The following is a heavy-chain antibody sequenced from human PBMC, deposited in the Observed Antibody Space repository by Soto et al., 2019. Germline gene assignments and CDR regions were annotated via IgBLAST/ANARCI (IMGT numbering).Heavy chain of an antibody. CDR3: AKNVRDQMLCAMDV. D-gene: IGHD3-16*01. J-gene: IGHJ6*04. V-gene: IGHV3-23*01. Sequence: GGSLRLSCAASGFSFTNSAMNWVRQAPGKGLEWVSVITGSGDSTYYTVSVRGRFTISRDNSKNTLYLQMYSLRPEDTAVYYCAKNVRDQMLCAMDVWGKGTSVTVSS. CDR1: GFSFTNSA. CDR2: ITGSGDST.